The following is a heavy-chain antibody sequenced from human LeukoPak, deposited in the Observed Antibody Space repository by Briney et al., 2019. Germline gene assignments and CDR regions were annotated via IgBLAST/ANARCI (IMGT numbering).Heavy chain of an antibody. D-gene: IGHD5-18*01. CDR1: GFTFNIYA. CDR3: AKDHMSSPVTYGYSFDS. V-gene: IGHV3-23*01. Sequence: GGSLRLSCAASGFTFNIYAMNWVRQAPGKGLEWVAAISGSGVSTRDADSVKGRFTIYRDNSKNTLYLQMSSLRAEDTAVYYCAKDHMSSPVTYGYSFDSWGQGTLVTVSS. J-gene: IGHJ4*02. CDR2: ISGSGVST.